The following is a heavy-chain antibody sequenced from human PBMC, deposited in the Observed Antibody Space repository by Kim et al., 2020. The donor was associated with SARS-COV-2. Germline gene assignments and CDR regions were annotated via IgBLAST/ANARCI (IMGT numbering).Heavy chain of an antibody. D-gene: IGHD6-13*01. J-gene: IGHJ6*02. CDR2: INPSGGST. CDR3: ARDPGYSSRRLSPGDYYYGMDV. V-gene: IGHV1-46*01. CDR1: GYTFTSYY. Sequence: ASVKVSCKASGYTFTSYYMHWVRQAPGQGLEWMGIINPSGGSTSYAQKFQGRVTMTRDTSTSTVYMELSSLRSEDTAVYYCARDPGYSSRRLSPGDYYYGMDVWGQGTTVTVSS.